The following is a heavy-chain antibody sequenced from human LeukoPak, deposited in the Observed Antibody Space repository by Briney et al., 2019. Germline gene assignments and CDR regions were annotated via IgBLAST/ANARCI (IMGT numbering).Heavy chain of an antibody. V-gene: IGHV3-23*01. CDR1: GFTFSSYA. Sequence: PGGSLRLSCAASGFTFSSYAMSWVRQAPGKGLEWVSAISSSGGTTNYADSVKGRFTISRDNAKNSLWLQMNRLRAEDTAVYYCARGDRVGTTTGHFDYWGQGTLVTVSS. D-gene: IGHD1-26*01. J-gene: IGHJ4*02. CDR2: ISSSGGTT. CDR3: ARGDRVGTTTGHFDY.